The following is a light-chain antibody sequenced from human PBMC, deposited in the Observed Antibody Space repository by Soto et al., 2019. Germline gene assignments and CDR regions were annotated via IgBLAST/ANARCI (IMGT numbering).Light chain of an antibody. V-gene: IGKV3-15*01. CDR3: QQFSDWPPIT. CDR2: GAS. J-gene: IGKJ5*01. CDR1: QSVSSD. Sequence: EIVMTQSPATLSVSPGKRVTLSCRASQSVSSDLAWYQQKPGQAPRLLMDGASTRAPGIPARFSGSGSGTEFTLTISSLQSEDFAVYYCQQFSDWPPITFGQGTRLEIK.